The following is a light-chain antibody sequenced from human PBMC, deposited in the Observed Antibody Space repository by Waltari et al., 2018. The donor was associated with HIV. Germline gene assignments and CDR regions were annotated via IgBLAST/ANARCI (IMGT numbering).Light chain of an antibody. V-gene: IGLV2-14*01. CDR2: EVS. CDR1: RSDVGGYNY. J-gene: IGLJ1*01. Sequence: QSALTQPASVSGSPGQSITLSCTGTRSDVGGYNYVSWYQQHPVKAPKLMVYEVSNRPSGFANRSSGSKSGNTASLTISGLQAEDEADYYCSSYTSSSTPYVFGTGTKVTVL. CDR3: SSYTSSSTPYV.